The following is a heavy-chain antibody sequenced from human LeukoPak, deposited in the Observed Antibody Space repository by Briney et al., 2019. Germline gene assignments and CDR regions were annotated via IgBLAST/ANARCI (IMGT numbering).Heavy chain of an antibody. CDR1: GGSISSSNYY. Sequence: SETLSLTCTVSGGSISSSNYYWGWIRQPPGKGLEWIGSIYYSGSTYYSPSLKSRVTISVDTSKNQFSLKRSSVTAADTAVYYCARPNIRYCSGGACSNDGSDYWGQGTLVTVSS. CDR2: IYYSGST. V-gene: IGHV4-39*07. J-gene: IGHJ4*02. CDR3: ARPNIRYCSGGACSNDGSDY. D-gene: IGHD2-15*01.